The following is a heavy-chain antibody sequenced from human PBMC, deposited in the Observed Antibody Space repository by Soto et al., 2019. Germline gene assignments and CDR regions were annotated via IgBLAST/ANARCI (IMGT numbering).Heavy chain of an antibody. V-gene: IGHV3-23*01. CDR3: VKNSCWFNS. D-gene: IGHD2-21*01. Sequence: VRLSCAASGLMFSTTDMSWVRQAPRKGLEWVTTIEGSGTITYYADSVRGRFTISRDNSKNTVYLQMDSLTADDTAVYYCVKNSCWFNSWGQGTPVTVSS. CDR2: IEGSGTIT. CDR1: GLMFSTTD. J-gene: IGHJ5*01.